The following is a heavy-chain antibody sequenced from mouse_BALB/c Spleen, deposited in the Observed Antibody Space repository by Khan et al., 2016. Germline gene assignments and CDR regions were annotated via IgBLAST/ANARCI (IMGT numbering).Heavy chain of an antibody. CDR1: GYSITSDYA. CDR2: ISYSDST. J-gene: IGHJ2*01. V-gene: IGHV3-2*02. CDR3: ARGMITTFDY. D-gene: IGHD2-3*01. Sequence: VQLKESGPGLVKPSQSLSLTCTVTGYSITSDYAWNWIRQFPGNKLEWMGYISYSDSTNYNPSLKSRISITRDTSKNQFFLQLNSVTTEDTATYYCARGMITTFDYWAQGTTLTVSS.